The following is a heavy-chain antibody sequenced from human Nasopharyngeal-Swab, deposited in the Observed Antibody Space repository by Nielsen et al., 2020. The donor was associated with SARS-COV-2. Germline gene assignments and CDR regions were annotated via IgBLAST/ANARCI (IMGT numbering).Heavy chain of an antibody. Sequence: WIRQPPGKGLEWIGYIYYSGSTYYNPSLKSRVTISVDTSKNQFSLKLSSVTVADTAVYYCARDSGVAGTKYYYYGMDVWGQGTTVTVSS. J-gene: IGHJ6*02. CDR3: ARDSGVAGTKYYYYGMDV. V-gene: IGHV4-30-4*01. CDR2: IYYSGST. D-gene: IGHD6-19*01.